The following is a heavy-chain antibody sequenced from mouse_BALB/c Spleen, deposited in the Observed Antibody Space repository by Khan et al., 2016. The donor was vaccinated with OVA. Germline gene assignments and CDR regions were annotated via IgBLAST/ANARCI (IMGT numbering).Heavy chain of an antibody. J-gene: IGHJ3*01. V-gene: IGHV5-9-3*01. CDR1: GFTFSTYA. Sequence: EVELVESGGGLVKPGGPLKLSCAASGFTFSTYAMSWVRQTPEKRLEWVATTSSGGDYTYYPDSVKGRFTISRDHAKNTLYLQMNSLRSEDTAMYYCARHNYGPFAYWGQGTLVTVSA. D-gene: IGHD1-1*01. CDR2: TSSGGDYT. CDR3: ARHNYGPFAY.